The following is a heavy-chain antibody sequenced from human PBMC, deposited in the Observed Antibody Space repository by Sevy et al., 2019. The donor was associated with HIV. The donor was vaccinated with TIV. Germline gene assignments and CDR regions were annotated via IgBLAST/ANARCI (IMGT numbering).Heavy chain of an antibody. J-gene: IGHJ4*02. Sequence: GGSLRLSCAASGFSLTYSWMNWVRQAPGKGLEWLGRIKSKADGETTDYAAPVKGRFTISRDDPKNSLFLQMNSLKTEDTAVYYCIRSDTSGSFDYWGQGTLVTVSS. CDR1: GFSLTYSW. CDR2: IKSKADGETT. D-gene: IGHD3-22*01. V-gene: IGHV3-15*01. CDR3: IRSDTSGSFDY.